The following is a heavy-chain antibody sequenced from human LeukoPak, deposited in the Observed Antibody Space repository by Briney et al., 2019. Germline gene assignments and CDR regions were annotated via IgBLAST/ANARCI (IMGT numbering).Heavy chain of an antibody. CDR1: GGSISSSSYY. J-gene: IGHJ4*02. Sequence: SETLSLTCTVSGGSISSSSYYWGWIRQPPGKGLEWIGSIYYSGSTYYNPSLKSRVTISVDPSKNQFFLKLSSVTAADTAVYYCVRGVWSGYNFDYWGQGTLVTVSS. V-gene: IGHV4-39*07. CDR2: IYYSGST. D-gene: IGHD3-3*01. CDR3: VRGVWSGYNFDY.